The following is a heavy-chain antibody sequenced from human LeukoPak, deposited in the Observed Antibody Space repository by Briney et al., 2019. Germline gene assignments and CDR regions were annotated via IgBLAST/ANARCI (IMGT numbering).Heavy chain of an antibody. V-gene: IGHV3-43*02. CDR1: GFTFCDFS. J-gene: IGHJ4*02. D-gene: IGHD1-26*01. CDR3: TKANHSLSSLSDY. Sequence: GGSLRLSCAASGFTFCDFSMHWGRQAPGKGLEWVSLISGDGGATHYADSVKGRFTISRDNSKNSLYLQMSSLRVEDTAFYYCTKANHSLSSLSDYWGQGTLVTVSS. CDR2: ISGDGGAT.